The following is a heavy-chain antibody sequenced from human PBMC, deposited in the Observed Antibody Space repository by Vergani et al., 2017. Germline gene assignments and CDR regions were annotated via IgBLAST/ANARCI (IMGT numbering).Heavy chain of an antibody. CDR1: GFRSPTTF. J-gene: IGHJ4*01. CDR3: TRSECGGTTCYGHYFDL. V-gene: IGHV3-66*02. D-gene: IGHD2-21*01. CDR2: IKSNGIT. Sequence: EVELLKSGGGLAQPGGPLGASGSALGFRSPTTFMSWVGQAPGKGLEWVSVIKSNGITTCAESVRGRFTISRDTSRNAVYLQMKILRVEDTGAYYCTRSECGGTTCYGHYFDLWGHGILVTVSS.